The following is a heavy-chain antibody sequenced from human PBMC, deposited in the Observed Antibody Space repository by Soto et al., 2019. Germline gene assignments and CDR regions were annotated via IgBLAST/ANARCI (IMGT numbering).Heavy chain of an antibody. Sequence: PGGSLRLSCAASGFTFSSYGMHWVRQAPGKGLEWVAVIWYDGSNKYYADSVKGRFTISRDNSKNTLYLQMNSLRAEDTAVYYCARDHTIFGVVTYGMDVWGQGTTVTVSS. CDR1: GFTFSSYG. CDR2: IWYDGSNK. CDR3: ARDHTIFGVVTYGMDV. V-gene: IGHV3-33*01. J-gene: IGHJ6*02. D-gene: IGHD3-3*01.